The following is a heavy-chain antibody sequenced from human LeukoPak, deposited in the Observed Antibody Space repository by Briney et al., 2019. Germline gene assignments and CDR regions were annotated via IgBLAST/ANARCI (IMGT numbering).Heavy chain of an antibody. Sequence: ASVKVSCKASGYTFTGYYMHWVRQAPGQGLEWMGWINPNSGGTNYAQKFQGRVTMTRDTSISTAYMELSSLRSEDTAVYYCARGPLGYCSSTSCLNWFDPWGQGTLVTVSS. CDR2: INPNSGGT. D-gene: IGHD2-2*01. CDR1: GYTFTGYY. CDR3: ARGPLGYCSSTSCLNWFDP. J-gene: IGHJ5*02. V-gene: IGHV1-2*02.